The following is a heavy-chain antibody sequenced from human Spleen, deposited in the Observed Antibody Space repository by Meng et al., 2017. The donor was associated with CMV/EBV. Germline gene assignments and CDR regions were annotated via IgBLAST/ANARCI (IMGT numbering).Heavy chain of an antibody. CDR2: IIPILGIA. CDR3: VRGYCSSNTCYTFGY. D-gene: IGHD2-2*02. Sequence: SGRSFSSYAIILVRQAPRQGLEWMGGIIPILGIANYAQKFHGRVTITADKSTSTAYMDLSSLRSEDTAIYYCVRGYCSSNTCYTFGYWGQGTLVTVSS. J-gene: IGHJ4*02. V-gene: IGHV1-69*10. CDR1: GRSFSSYA.